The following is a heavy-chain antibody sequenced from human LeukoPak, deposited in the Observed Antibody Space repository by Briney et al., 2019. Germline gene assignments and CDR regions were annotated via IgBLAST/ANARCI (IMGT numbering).Heavy chain of an antibody. J-gene: IGHJ6*03. Sequence: GGSLRLSCAASGFTFSSYWMSWVRQAPAKGLEWVANIKQDGSEKYYVDSVKGRFTISRDNAKNSLYLQMNSLRAEDTAVYYCARVFTPLGLIYYYYHTHVWSKASTVTVSS. CDR2: IKQDGSEK. V-gene: IGHV3-7*01. CDR1: GFTFSSYW. CDR3: ARVFTPLGLIYYYYHTHV. D-gene: IGHD2-8*01.